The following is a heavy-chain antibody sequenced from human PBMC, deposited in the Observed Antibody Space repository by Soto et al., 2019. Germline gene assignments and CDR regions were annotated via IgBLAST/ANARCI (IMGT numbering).Heavy chain of an antibody. CDR2: FHSSGAT. CDR1: GGSISSADYY. D-gene: IGHD3-10*01. Sequence: QVQLQESGPGLVKPSQTLSLTCTVSGGSISSADYYWSWIRQPPGKGLEWIGYFHSSGATYKDPSLKRRVTLSVDTSKNQISLKLDSVTAADTAVYYCASIWFGDFDYWGHGTLVTVSS. CDR3: ASIWFGDFDY. J-gene: IGHJ4*01. V-gene: IGHV4-30-4*01.